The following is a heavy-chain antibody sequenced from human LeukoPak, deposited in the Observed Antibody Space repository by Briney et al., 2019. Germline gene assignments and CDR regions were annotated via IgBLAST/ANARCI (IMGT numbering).Heavy chain of an antibody. J-gene: IGHJ4*02. CDR2: INDDGSST. V-gene: IGHV3-74*01. Sequence: PGGSLRLSCVASGFTFSNYWMHWIRQAPGKGLVWVSRINDDGSSTIYADSVKGRFTISRDNARNTLYLQMNSLRADDTAVYYCATDRSWQNDYWGQGTLVTVSS. D-gene: IGHD6-13*01. CDR3: ATDRSWQNDY. CDR1: GFTFSNYW.